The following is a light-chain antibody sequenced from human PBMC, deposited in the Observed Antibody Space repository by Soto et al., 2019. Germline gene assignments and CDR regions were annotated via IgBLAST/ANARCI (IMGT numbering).Light chain of an antibody. J-gene: IGKJ4*01. CDR2: DAS. CDR1: QSVDTY. V-gene: IGKV3-11*01. Sequence: EIVLTQSPVTLSLSPGERATLSCRASQSVDTYLAWYQQKPGQPPRLLIYDASNRAAGVPDRFTGSGSGTDFTLAITSLESGDLGVYYSQQRSNWPPLTFGGGTKVEIK. CDR3: QQRSNWPPLT.